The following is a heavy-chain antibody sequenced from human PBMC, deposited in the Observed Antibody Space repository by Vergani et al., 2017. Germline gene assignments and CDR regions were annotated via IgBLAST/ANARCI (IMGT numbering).Heavy chain of an antibody. Sequence: EVQPVESGGGLVKPGGSLRLSCTTSGFTFSSAWMSWVRQAPGKGLEWVARIRPKTDGETTDYAAPVKGRFTISRDDSKNTLYLQMNSLKTEDTAVYYCSTPTIWVLGYDFVYCGEETLVTVAS. D-gene: IGHD3-9*01. V-gene: IGHV3-15*01. CDR2: IRPKTDGETT. CDR1: GFTFSSAW. CDR3: STPTIWVLGYDFVY. J-gene: IGHJ4*02.